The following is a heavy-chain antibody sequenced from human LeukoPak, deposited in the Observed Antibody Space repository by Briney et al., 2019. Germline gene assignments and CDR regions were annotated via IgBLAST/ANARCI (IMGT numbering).Heavy chain of an antibody. Sequence: SETLSLTCTVSGGSISSYYWSWIRQPPGKGLEWIGYMYYSGSTNYNPSLKSRVTISVDTSKNQFSLKLSSVTAADTAVYYCARDLDMGYWGQGTLVTVSS. V-gene: IGHV4-59*01. J-gene: IGHJ4*02. CDR1: GGSISSYY. CDR3: ARDLDMGY. CDR2: MYYSGST.